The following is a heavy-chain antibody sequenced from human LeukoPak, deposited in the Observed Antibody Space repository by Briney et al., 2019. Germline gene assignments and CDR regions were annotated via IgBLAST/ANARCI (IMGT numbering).Heavy chain of an antibody. J-gene: IGHJ4*02. CDR2: IQNDGSDK. Sequence: GGSLRLSCAASGINFRTSGMHWVRQAPGKGLEWVTFIQNDGSDKYYAASVKGRFTISRDNSKNTVYLHLNSLRADDTALYYCAREGGRAAAGRFDYWGQGTLVTVSS. D-gene: IGHD6-13*01. CDR3: AREGGRAAAGRFDY. CDR1: GINFRTSG. V-gene: IGHV3-30*02.